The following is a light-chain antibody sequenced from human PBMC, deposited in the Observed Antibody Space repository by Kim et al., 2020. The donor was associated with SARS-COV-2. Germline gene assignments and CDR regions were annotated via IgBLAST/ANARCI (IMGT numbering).Light chain of an antibody. V-gene: IGLV1-44*01. CDR1: RSNIGSNT. CDR3: AAWNDSLNGWV. CDR2: TDN. J-gene: IGLJ3*02. Sequence: GQRVPISCSGSRSNIGSNTVNWYQQLPGTAPKLLIHTDNQRPSGVPDRFSGSKSGTSASLAISGLQSDDEADYYCAAWNDSLNGWVFGGGTQLTVL.